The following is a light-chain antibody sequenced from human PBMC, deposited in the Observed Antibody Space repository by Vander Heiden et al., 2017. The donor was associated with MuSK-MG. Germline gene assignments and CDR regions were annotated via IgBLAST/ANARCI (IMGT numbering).Light chain of an antibody. CDR3: QQDNNWPPT. CDR1: QSVSSN. Sequence: EIVMTQSPAILSVSPGERATLACRASQSVSSNLAWYQQKPGQAPRLLIYGASTRATGIPARFSGSGSGTEFTLTISSLQSEDFAVYYCQQDNNWPPTFGQGTKVEIK. J-gene: IGKJ1*01. CDR2: GAS. V-gene: IGKV3-15*01.